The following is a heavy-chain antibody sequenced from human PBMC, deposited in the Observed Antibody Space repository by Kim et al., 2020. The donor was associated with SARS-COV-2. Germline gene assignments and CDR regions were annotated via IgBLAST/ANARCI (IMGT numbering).Heavy chain of an antibody. CDR2: TRNKANSYTT. J-gene: IGHJ6*02. CDR3: ARGSGNYPFYYYYGMDV. D-gene: IGHD1-26*01. V-gene: IGHV3-72*01. Sequence: GGSLRLSCAVSGFTFSDHYMDWVRQPPGKGLEWVGRTRNKANSYTTEYAASVKGRFIISRDDSKDSIYLQMNSLKTEDTAVYYCARGSGNYPFYYYYGMDVWGQGTTVTVSS. CDR1: GFTFSDHY.